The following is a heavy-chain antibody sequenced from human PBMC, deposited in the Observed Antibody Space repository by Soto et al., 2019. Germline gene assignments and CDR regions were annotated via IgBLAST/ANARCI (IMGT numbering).Heavy chain of an antibody. Sequence: QIALQESGPTVVKPTQTLTLTCTFSGFSLTTTGVGVGWIRHAPGKALERLAMVYWNDERRYSPSLKSRLTITQDTSKNQVVLTMTYMDPVDTATYFCAHYDSSGYFSHFDSWGQGTLVTVSS. CDR3: AHYDSSGYFSHFDS. D-gene: IGHD3-22*01. J-gene: IGHJ4*02. V-gene: IGHV2-5*01. CDR2: VYWNDER. CDR1: GFSLTTTGVG.